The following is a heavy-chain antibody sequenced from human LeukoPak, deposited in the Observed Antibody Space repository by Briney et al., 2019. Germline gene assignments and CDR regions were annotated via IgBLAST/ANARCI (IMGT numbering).Heavy chain of an antibody. CDR3: ARTSSPYDY. J-gene: IGHJ4*01. CDR1: GFTFSDYY. CDR2: ISPSGTTI. Sequence: GGSLRLSCAASGFTFSDYYMSWLRQAPGKGLECVPYISPSGTTIYYADSVKGRFTISRDNAKNSLSLQMNSLRVEDTAVYYCARTSSPYDYWGHGTLVTVSS. V-gene: IGHV3-11*01. D-gene: IGHD2-2*01.